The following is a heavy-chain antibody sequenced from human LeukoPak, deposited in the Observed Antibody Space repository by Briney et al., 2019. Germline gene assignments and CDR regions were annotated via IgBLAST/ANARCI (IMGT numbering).Heavy chain of an antibody. V-gene: IGHV4-59*11. CDR2: IYYSGST. CDR1: GGSISSHY. D-gene: IGHD5-12*01. J-gene: IGHJ4*02. Sequence: SETLSLTCTVSGGSISSHYGSWIRQPPGKGLEWIGYIYYSGSTNYNPSLKSRVTISVDTSKNQFSLKLSSVTAADTAVYYCARGRIEWLRFYLDYWGQGTLVTVSS. CDR3: ARGRIEWLRFYLDY.